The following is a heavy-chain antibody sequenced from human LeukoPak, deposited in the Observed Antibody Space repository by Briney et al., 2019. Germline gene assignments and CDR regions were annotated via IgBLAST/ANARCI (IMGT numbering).Heavy chain of an antibody. CDR3: ARQAVPAAIWFDP. CDR2: IYPGDSDT. Sequence: GGSLKISCKGSGYSFTSYWIGWVRQMPGKGLEWMGIIYPGDSDTRYSPSFQGQVTISADKSISTAYLQWSSLKASDTAMYYCARQAVPAAIWFDPWGQGTLVTVSS. V-gene: IGHV5-51*01. J-gene: IGHJ5*02. CDR1: GYSFTSYW. D-gene: IGHD2-2*01.